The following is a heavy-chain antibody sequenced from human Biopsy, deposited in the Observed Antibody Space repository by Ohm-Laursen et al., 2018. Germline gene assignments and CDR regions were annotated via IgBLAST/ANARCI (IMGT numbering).Heavy chain of an antibody. D-gene: IGHD1-26*01. CDR3: ARDPIVGSKADGMDV. J-gene: IGHJ6*02. CDR2: IWYDGSSE. V-gene: IGHV3-33*01. Sequence: SLRLSCAASGFTFSVYAMHWVCQAPGKGLEWVAIIWYDGSSEYYADSVKGRFTISRDNSKNTVYLQMNSLRVEDTAVYYCARDPIVGSKADGMDVWGQGTTVTVSS. CDR1: GFTFSVYA.